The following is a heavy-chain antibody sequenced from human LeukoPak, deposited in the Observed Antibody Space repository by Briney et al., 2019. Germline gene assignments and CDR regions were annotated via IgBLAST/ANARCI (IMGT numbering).Heavy chain of an antibody. Sequence: ASVKVSCKASGYTSTSYGISWVRQAPGQGLEWMGWISAYNGNTNYAQKLQGRVTMTTDTSTSTAYMELRSLRSDDTAVYYCAREGYCSGGSCYSYYYYGMDVWGQGTTVTVSS. D-gene: IGHD2-15*01. CDR2: ISAYNGNT. CDR1: GYTSTSYG. V-gene: IGHV1-18*01. J-gene: IGHJ6*02. CDR3: AREGYCSGGSCYSYYYYGMDV.